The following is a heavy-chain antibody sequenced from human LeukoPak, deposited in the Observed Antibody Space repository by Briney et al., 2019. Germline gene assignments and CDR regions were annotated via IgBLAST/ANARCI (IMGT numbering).Heavy chain of an antibody. CDR3: ARHRWGVTQYYFDY. J-gene: IGHJ4*02. D-gene: IGHD3-10*01. Sequence: SETLSLTCTVSGGSISSYYWSWIRQPPGKGLEWIGYIYYSGSTNYNPSLKSRVTISVDTSKNQFSLKLSSVTAADTAVYYCARHRWGVTQYYFDYWGQGTLVTVSS. CDR1: GGSISSYY. V-gene: IGHV4-59*08. CDR2: IYYSGST.